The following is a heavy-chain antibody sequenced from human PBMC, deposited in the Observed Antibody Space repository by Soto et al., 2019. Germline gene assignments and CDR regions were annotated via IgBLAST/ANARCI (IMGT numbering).Heavy chain of an antibody. CDR2: MNPNSGNT. D-gene: IGHD6-13*01. V-gene: IGHV1-8*01. CDR3: ARERSAAGTGWFDP. J-gene: IGHJ5*02. Sequence: QVQLVQSGAEVKKPGASVKVSCKASGYTFTSYDINWVRQATGQGLEWMGWMNPNSGNTGYAQKFQGRVTMTRNTSISTAYMELSGLRSEATAVYYCARERSAAGTGWFDPWGQGTLVTVSS. CDR1: GYTFTSYD.